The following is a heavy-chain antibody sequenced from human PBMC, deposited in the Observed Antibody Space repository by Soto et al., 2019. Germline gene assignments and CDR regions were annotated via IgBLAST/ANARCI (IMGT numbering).Heavy chain of an antibody. CDR2: TYYRSKWYY. V-gene: IGHV6-1*01. CDR3: ARGEQYSGRIFDY. CDR1: GDSVSSNSAG. D-gene: IGHD1-26*01. Sequence: SXSLSLTCAITGDSVSSNSAGWSCVRQSPSRGLEWLGRTYYRSKWYYEYAVSVRGRITINPDTSKNQYSLQLNSVTPEDTAVYFCARGEQYSGRIFDYWGQGTLVTVSS. J-gene: IGHJ4*01.